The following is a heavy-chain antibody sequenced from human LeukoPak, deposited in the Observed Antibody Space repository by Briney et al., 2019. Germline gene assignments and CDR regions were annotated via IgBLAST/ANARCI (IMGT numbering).Heavy chain of an antibody. Sequence: SETLSLICTVSGGSISSYYWSWIRQPPGKGLEWIGYIYYTGNTHYNFSLKSRVTISVATSKNQFSLKLSSVTAADTATYYCAREGRDRNRFEYWGHGTLATVSS. CDR1: GGSISSYY. CDR2: IYYTGNT. D-gene: IGHD1-14*01. CDR3: AREGRDRNRFEY. J-gene: IGHJ4*01. V-gene: IGHV4-59*01.